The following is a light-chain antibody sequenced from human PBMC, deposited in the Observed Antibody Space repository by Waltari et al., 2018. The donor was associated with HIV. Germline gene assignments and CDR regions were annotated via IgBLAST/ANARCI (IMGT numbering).Light chain of an antibody. CDR3: QSFDSVVTSSV. CDR1: SSNIGARYD. CDR2: EST. V-gene: IGLV1-40*01. Sequence: QSMLTQPPSVSGAPGQRVTISCSGSSSNIGARYDVHWYQHIPGTAPKLLIYESTNRPAGVPDRFSASTSGTPASLAITGLQAEDEADYYCQSFDSVVTSSVFGGGTKLTVL. J-gene: IGLJ2*01.